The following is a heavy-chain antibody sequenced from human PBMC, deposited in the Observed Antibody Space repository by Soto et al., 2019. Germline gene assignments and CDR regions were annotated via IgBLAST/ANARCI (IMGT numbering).Heavy chain of an antibody. V-gene: IGHV3-33*01. CDR2: IWYDGSNK. CDR3: ARDVTGTTGPRNDYYNDMDV. Sequence: PWGARRLPCAAAGFTFNSYGLHLVRQAPGKGLEWVRVIWYDGSNKYYADSGRGRFTISRDNSKNTLYLQMNSLRAEDTAVYYCARDVTGTTGPRNDYYNDMDVWGQGTTVTVSS. J-gene: IGHJ6*02. D-gene: IGHD1-7*01. CDR1: GFTFNSYG.